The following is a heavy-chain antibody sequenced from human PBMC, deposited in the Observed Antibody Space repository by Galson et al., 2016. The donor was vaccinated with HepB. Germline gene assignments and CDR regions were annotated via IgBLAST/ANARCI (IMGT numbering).Heavy chain of an antibody. CDR3: ATFRSNWLYYFYY. D-gene: IGHD1-1*01. V-gene: IGHV3-11*06. CDR2: ISDNSNYI. CDR1: GFSFSDFY. Sequence: SLRLSCAASGFSFSDFYMTWIRQAPGKGLEWIAYISDNSNYINYADSVKGRFTVSRDNAKNSLYLQMNSLRADDTAVYYCATFRSNWLYYFYYWGQGTLVTVSS. J-gene: IGHJ4*02.